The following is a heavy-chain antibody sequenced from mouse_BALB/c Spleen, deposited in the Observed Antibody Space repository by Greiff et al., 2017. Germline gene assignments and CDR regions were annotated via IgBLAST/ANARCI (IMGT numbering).Heavy chain of an antibody. CDR3: ARQSYFDV. CDR1: GFTFSSYG. V-gene: IGHV5-6*01. J-gene: IGHJ1*01. CDR2: ISSGGSYT. Sequence: EVKLMESGGYLVKPGGSLKLSCAASGFTFSSYGMSWVRQTPDKRLEWVATISSGGSYTYYPDSVKGRFTISRDNAKNTLYLQMSSLRSEDTAMYYCARQSYFDVWGAGTTVTVSS.